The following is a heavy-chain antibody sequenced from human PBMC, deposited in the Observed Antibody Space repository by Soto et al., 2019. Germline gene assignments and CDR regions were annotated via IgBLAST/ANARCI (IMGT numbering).Heavy chain of an antibody. V-gene: IGHV1-18*01. CDR1: GYTFFTYD. CDR3: ARHHGPTTSENWFDP. CDR2: ISTYSGDT. J-gene: IGHJ5*02. D-gene: IGHD5-12*01. Sequence: QVHLVQSGVEVKTPGASVKVSCQASGYTFFTYDITWVRPAPGQGLEWMGWISTYSGDTKYAQKFQGRVTMTTDTSTTTAYLDLRSLRSDDTAVYYCARHHGPTTSENWFDPWGQGTLVTGAS.